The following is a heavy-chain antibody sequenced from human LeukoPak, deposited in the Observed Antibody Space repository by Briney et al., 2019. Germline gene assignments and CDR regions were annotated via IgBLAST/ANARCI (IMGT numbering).Heavy chain of an antibody. CDR1: GGSFCDFY. CDR3: VRGYSEYWSD. J-gene: IGHJ4*02. Sequence: PSETLSLTCAAYGGSFCDFYWNWIRQPPGKGLEWIGQISHSGGINYNPSLQSRVTLSVDTSNNHFSLRLTPVTAADTAVYYCVRGYSEYWSDWGQGSLVTVSS. V-gene: IGHV4-34*01. D-gene: IGHD3-3*01. CDR2: ISHSGGI.